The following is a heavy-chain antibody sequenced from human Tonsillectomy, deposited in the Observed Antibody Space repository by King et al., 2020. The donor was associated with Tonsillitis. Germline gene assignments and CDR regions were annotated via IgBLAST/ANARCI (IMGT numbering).Heavy chain of an antibody. V-gene: IGHV3-21*01. CDR3: AGDYYDSSGYSDY. CDR2: ISSSSSYI. J-gene: IGHJ4*02. Sequence: VQLVESGGGLVKPGGSLRLSCAASGFTFSSYSMNWVRQAPGKGLEWVSSISSSSSYIYYADSVKGRFTISRDNAKNSLYLQMNSLRAEDTAVHYCAGDYYDSSGYSDYWGQGTLVTVSS. CDR1: GFTFSSYS. D-gene: IGHD3-22*01.